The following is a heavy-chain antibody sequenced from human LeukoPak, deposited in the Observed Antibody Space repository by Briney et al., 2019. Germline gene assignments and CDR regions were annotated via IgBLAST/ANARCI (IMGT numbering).Heavy chain of an antibody. CDR3: ARLRKRITMTVVVNDAFDI. CDR1: GGSISSSSYY. CDR2: IYYSGST. D-gene: IGHD3-22*01. Sequence: PSETLSLTCTVSGGSISSSSYYWGWIRQPPGKGLEWIGSIYYSGSTYYNPSLKSRVTISVDTSKNQFSLKLSSVTAADTAVYYCARLRKRITMTVVVNDAFDIWGQGTMVTVSS. V-gene: IGHV4-39*07. J-gene: IGHJ3*02.